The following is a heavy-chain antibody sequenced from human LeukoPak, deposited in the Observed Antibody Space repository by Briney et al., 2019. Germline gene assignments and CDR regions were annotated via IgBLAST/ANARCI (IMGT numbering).Heavy chain of an antibody. J-gene: IGHJ3*02. CDR2: ISRNGGST. V-gene: IGHV3-64*01. D-gene: IGHD4-17*01. Sequence: GGSLRLSCAASGFTFSSYAMHWVRQAPGKGLEYVSAISRNGGSTYYANSVKGRFTISRDNSKNTLYLQMGSLRAEDMAVYYCARSYGDYDDAFDIWGQGTMVTVSS. CDR1: GFTFSSYA. CDR3: ARSYGDYDDAFDI.